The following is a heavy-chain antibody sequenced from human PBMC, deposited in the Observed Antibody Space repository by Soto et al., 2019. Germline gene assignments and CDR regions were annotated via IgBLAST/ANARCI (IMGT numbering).Heavy chain of an antibody. CDR3: ARDLLENYYDSSGHWFDP. D-gene: IGHD3-22*01. CDR1: GGSISSGDYY. V-gene: IGHV4-30-4*01. J-gene: IGHJ5*02. Sequence: SETLSLTCTVSGGSISSGDYYWSWIRQPPGKGLEWIGYIYYSGSTYYNPSLKSRVTISVDTSKNQFSLKLSSVTAAETAVYYCARDLLENYYDSSGHWFDPWGQGTLVTVSS. CDR2: IYYSGST.